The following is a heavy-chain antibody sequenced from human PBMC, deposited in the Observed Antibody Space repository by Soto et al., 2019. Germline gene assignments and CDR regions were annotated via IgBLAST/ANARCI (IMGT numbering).Heavy chain of an antibody. CDR1: GFTFSSYG. Sequence: QVQLVESGGGVVQPGRSLRLSCAASGFTFSSYGMHWVRQAPGKGLEGVAVISYDGSNKYYADSVKGRCAIPRDNSQNTLYLQMNSLRAEDTAMYYCAKDTGGNIGVVVATTGGAFDHWGQGTLVTVSS. V-gene: IGHV3-30*18. J-gene: IGHJ4*02. CDR2: ISYDGSNK. CDR3: AKDTGGNIGVVVATTGGAFDH. D-gene: IGHD2-15*01.